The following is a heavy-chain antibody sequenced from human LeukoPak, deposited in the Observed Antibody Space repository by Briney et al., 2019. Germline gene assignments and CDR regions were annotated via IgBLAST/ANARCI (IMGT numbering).Heavy chain of an antibody. CDR3: VRLRRNNDRSGYYYYYDY. D-gene: IGHD3-22*01. CDR2: ISFRSNYR. Sequence: GGSLTLSCAASGYTFSDFSVNWVRQAPGKGLEWVSSISFRSNYRYYADSVRGRFTISRDDARDSLFLQMNSLRAEDTAVYFCVRLRRNNDRSGYYYYYDYWGQGTLVTVP. J-gene: IGHJ4*02. V-gene: IGHV3-21*01. CDR1: GYTFSDFS.